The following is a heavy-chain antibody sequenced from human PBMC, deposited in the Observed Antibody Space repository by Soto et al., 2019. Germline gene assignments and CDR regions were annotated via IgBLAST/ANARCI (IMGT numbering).Heavy chain of an antibody. CDR2: IGFDGSNV. CDR3: ARDPGWYWALDY. Sequence: PGGSLRLSCAVPGGIFHGYGMHWVRQAPGKGLEWVAIIGFDGSNVYYADSVKGRFTISRDNAKNSLYLQMNSLRAEDTAVYYCARDPGWYWALDYWGQGTLVTVSS. J-gene: IGHJ4*02. CDR1: GGIFHGYG. V-gene: IGHV3-33*01. D-gene: IGHD6-19*01.